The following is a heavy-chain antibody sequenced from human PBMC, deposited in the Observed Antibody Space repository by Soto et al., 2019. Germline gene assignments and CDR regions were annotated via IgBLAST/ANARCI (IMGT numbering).Heavy chain of an antibody. V-gene: IGHV3-21*01. Sequence: PGGSLRLSCAASGFTFSSYSMNWVRQAPGKGLEWVSSISSSSSYIYYADSVKGRFTISRDNAKNSLYLQMSSLRAEDTAVYYCARGPYCSSTSCYIRVGYYYYGMDVWGQGTTVTVSS. CDR2: ISSSSSYI. CDR3: ARGPYCSSTSCYIRVGYYYYGMDV. D-gene: IGHD2-2*02. J-gene: IGHJ6*02. CDR1: GFTFSSYS.